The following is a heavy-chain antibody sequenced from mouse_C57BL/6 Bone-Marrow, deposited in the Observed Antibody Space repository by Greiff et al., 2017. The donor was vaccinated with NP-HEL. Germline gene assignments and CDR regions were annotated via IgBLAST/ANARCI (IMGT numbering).Heavy chain of an antibody. CDR2: IYPGSGNT. Sequence: QVQLQQSGPELVKPGASVKISCKASGYSFTSYYIHWVKQRPGQGLEWIGWIYPGSGNTKYNEKFKGKATLTADTSSSTAYMQLSSLTSEDSAVYYCAVDYDLYAMDYWGQGTSVTVSS. J-gene: IGHJ4*01. CDR1: GYSFTSYY. CDR3: AVDYDLYAMDY. V-gene: IGHV1-66*01. D-gene: IGHD2-4*01.